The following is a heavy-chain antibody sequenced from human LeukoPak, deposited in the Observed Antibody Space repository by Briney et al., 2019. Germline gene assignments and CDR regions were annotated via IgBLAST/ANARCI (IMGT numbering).Heavy chain of an antibody. V-gene: IGHV4-34*01. CDR3: ARDLETTDYGDEPPRYYYYYGMDV. J-gene: IGHJ6*02. D-gene: IGHD4-17*01. CDR2: INHSGST. Sequence: SETLSLTCAVYGGSFSGYYWSWIRQPPGKGLEWIGEINHSGSTNYNPSLKSRVPISVDTSKNQFSLKLSSVTAADTAVYYCARDLETTDYGDEPPRYYYYYGMDVWGQGTTVTVSS. CDR1: GGSFSGYY.